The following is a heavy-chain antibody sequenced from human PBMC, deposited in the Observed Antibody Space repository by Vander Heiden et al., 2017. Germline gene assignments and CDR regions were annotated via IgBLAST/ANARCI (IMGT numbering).Heavy chain of an antibody. Sequence: QLQLQESGPGLVKPSETLSLTCEVSGDFISNNYYYWGWIRQPAGKGLEWIGNIYYSGTAFYNPSLKSRVTISVDTSTNQLSLRLRSVTAADTAVYYCARARDGYLADYFDYWGQGSLVTVSS. CDR1: GDFISNNYYY. D-gene: IGHD5-12*01. CDR2: IYYSGTA. V-gene: IGHV4-39*01. J-gene: IGHJ4*02. CDR3: ARARDGYLADYFDY.